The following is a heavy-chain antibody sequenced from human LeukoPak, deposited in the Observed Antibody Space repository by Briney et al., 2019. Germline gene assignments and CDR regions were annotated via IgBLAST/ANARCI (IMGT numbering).Heavy chain of an antibody. Sequence: GGSLRLSCAASGFTFDDYTMHWVRHAPGKGLEWVSLISWDGGSTYYADSVKGRFTISRDNSKNSLYLQMNSLRTEDTALYYCAKEGTRYSSGWSDFDYWGQGTLVTVSS. CDR1: GFTFDDYT. D-gene: IGHD6-19*01. J-gene: IGHJ4*02. CDR2: ISWDGGST. CDR3: AKEGTRYSSGWSDFDY. V-gene: IGHV3-43*01.